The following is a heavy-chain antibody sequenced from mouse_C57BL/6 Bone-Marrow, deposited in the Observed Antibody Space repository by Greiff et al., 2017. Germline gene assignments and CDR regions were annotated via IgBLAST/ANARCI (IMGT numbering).Heavy chain of an antibody. CDR1: GYTFTSYW. V-gene: IGHV1-52*01. Sequence: QVQLQQPGAELVRPGSSVKLSCKASGYTFTSYWMHWVKQRPIQGLEWIGNIDPSDSATHYNQKFKDKATLTVDKSSSTAYMQLSRLTSEDSAVYYCARSYRAWFDYWGQGTLVTVSA. D-gene: IGHD2-14*01. CDR3: ARSYRAWFDY. CDR2: IDPSDSAT. J-gene: IGHJ3*01.